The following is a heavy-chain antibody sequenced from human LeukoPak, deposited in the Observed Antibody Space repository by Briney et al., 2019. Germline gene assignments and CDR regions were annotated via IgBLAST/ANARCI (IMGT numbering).Heavy chain of an antibody. CDR3: ARDGGELWPLDE. CDR2: IKPDGSET. J-gene: IGHJ4*02. D-gene: IGHD3-10*01. V-gene: IGHV3-7*01. CDR1: GFPFKGYW. Sequence: GGSLRLSCVAAGFPFKGYWMTWVRQSPGKGLDWVANIKPDGSETNYLDSVKGRFTISRDNARDSLFLEMNNLRVDDTAVYYCARDGGELWPLDEWGQGILVTVSS.